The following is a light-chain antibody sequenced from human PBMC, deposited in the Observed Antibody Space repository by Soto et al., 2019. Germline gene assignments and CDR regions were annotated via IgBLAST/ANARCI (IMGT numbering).Light chain of an antibody. CDR1: RSDVGGYNL. V-gene: IGLV2-23*01. J-gene: IGLJ1*01. Sequence: SALTQPASVSGSPGQSITLSCTGSRSDVGGYNLVSWYQHHPGKAPKLMIYEGTKRPSGASNRFSGSKSANTASLTISGLQAEDEADYYCCSYAGSSTYVFGTGTKVTVL. CDR3: CSYAGSSTYV. CDR2: EGT.